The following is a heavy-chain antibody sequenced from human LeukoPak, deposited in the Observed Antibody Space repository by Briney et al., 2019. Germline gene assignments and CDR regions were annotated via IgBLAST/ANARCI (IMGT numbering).Heavy chain of an antibody. Sequence: PGGSLRLSCVASIFTFNNYWMTWVRQAPGKGLEWVASIKQDGSVKYYMDSVKGRFIISRDNAKNSLYLQMNSLRVEDTAVYYCARGGGYCSGGTCYSTYWGQGTLVTVSS. J-gene: IGHJ4*02. CDR1: IFTFNNYW. CDR3: ARGGGYCSGGTCYSTY. V-gene: IGHV3-7*03. CDR2: IKQDGSVK. D-gene: IGHD2-15*01.